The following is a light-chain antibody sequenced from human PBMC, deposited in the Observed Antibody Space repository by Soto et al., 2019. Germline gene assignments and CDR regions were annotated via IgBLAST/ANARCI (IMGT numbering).Light chain of an antibody. J-gene: IGKJ1*01. Sequence: IVLTQPPATRSWSPGERATLSCRASQSVSSSYLAWSQHKPGQAPRLLISGTSSRATGIPDRFSGSGAGTDFTLTIIRLEPEDFATYYCQQYNSFTWTFCQRTHVDI. CDR2: GTS. V-gene: IGKV3-20*01. CDR1: QSVSSSY. CDR3: QQYNSFTWT.